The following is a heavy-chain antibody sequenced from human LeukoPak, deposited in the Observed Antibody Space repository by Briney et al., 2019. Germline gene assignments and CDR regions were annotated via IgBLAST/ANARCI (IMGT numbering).Heavy chain of an antibody. J-gene: IGHJ3*02. D-gene: IGHD5-24*01. CDR2: IYYSGST. CDR1: GGSISSYY. Sequence: SETLSLTCTVSGGSISSYYWNWIRQPPGKGLEWIGYIYYSGSTNYNPSLKSRVTISVDTSKNQFSLKLSSVAAADTAVYYCAGRLWRRDGYNLSAFDIWGQGTMVTVSS. V-gene: IGHV4-59*01. CDR3: AGRLWRRDGYNLSAFDI.